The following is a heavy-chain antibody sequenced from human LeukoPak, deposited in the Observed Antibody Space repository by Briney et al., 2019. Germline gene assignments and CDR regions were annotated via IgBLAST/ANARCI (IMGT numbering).Heavy chain of an antibody. Sequence: SGGSLRLSCAASGFTFSSYAMSWVRQAPGKGLEWVSGISGSGGSTYYADSVKGRFTISRDNSKNTLYLQMNSVRAEDTAVYYCARYSSNWYYFDYWGQGTLVTVSS. CDR3: ARYSSNWYYFDY. D-gene: IGHD6-13*01. CDR2: ISGSGGST. V-gene: IGHV3-23*01. J-gene: IGHJ4*02. CDR1: GFTFSSYA.